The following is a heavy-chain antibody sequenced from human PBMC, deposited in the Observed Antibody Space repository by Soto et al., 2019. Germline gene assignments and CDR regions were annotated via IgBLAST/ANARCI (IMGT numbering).Heavy chain of an antibody. Sequence: QVQLVQSGAEVKKPGASVKVSCKASGYIFTSYYIHWVRQAPGQGLEWMGWINLLDGSRMFAQRFPGRVTMTKDTSTSTVDMEVSSLRSEDTAVYYCSRVDPGETSPFDHWGQGTLVTVSS. CDR3: SRVDPGETSPFDH. J-gene: IGHJ4*02. CDR2: INLLDGSR. D-gene: IGHD3-10*01. CDR1: GYIFTSYY. V-gene: IGHV1-46*03.